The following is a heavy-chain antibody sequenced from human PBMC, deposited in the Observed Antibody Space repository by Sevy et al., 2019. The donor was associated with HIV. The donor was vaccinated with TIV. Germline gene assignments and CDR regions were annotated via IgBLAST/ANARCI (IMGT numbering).Heavy chain of an antibody. J-gene: IGHJ4*02. CDR3: ARESEEKVGSVLDY. Sequence: QSQTLSLTCAISGDSVSSNSAAWNWIRQSPSRGLEWLGRTYYRSKWYNDYAVPVKSRITINPDTSKNQFSLQLNSVTPDDTAVYYCARESEEKVGSVLDYWGQGTLVTVSS. D-gene: IGHD1-1*01. CDR2: TYYRSKWYN. V-gene: IGHV6-1*01. CDR1: GDSVSSNSAA.